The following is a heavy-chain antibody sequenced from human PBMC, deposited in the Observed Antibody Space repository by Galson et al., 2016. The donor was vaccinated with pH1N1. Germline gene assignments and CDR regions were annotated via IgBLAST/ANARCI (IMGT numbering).Heavy chain of an antibody. J-gene: IGHJ4*02. CDR1: GYSVTRYY. Sequence: SVKVSCKAAGYSVTRYYTHWVRQAPGQGLEWMGIIDPSDGTTTYSQKFQGRIILTRDTSTNSVHMELTTLRPDDSATYFCARRYYFDYWGQGTLVTVSS. CDR2: IDPSDGTT. V-gene: IGHV1-46*01. CDR3: ARRYYFDY.